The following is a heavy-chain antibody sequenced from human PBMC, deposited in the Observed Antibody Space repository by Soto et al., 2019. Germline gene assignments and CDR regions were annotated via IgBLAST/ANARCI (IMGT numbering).Heavy chain of an antibody. CDR2: IYYSGST. CDR3: ASCRVRGPVDV. CDR1: GGSISSSSYY. D-gene: IGHD3-10*01. Sequence: QLQLQESGPGLVKPSETLSLTCTVSGGSISSSSYYWGLIRQPPGKGLEWIGIIYYSGSTYYNPSLKSRVTISVDTSKNQFSLKLSSVTAADTAVYYCASCRVRGPVDVWGQGTTVTVSS. J-gene: IGHJ6*02. V-gene: IGHV4-39*01.